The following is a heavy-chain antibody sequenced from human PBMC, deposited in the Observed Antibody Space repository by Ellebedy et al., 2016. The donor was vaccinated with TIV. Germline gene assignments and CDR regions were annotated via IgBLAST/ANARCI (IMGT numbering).Heavy chain of an antibody. CDR3: ARSGKGSGYCTSNSCYYDY. J-gene: IGHJ4*02. V-gene: IGHV3-23*01. Sequence: PGGSLRLSCAASGLTFSTFAMHWVRQAPGKGLEWVSSINLSGAIIYYADSVKGRFTVSRDNSKNTLYLQMNSLRAEDTAVYYCARSGKGSGYCTSNSCYYDYWGQGTLVTVSS. CDR2: INLSGAII. D-gene: IGHD2-2*01. CDR1: GLTFSTFA.